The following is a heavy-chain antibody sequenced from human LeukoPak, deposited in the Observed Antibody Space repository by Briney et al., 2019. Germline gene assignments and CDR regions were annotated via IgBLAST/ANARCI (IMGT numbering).Heavy chain of an antibody. Sequence: SETLSLTCTVSGGSITSYYWSWIRQPAGKGLEWIGRIYSNENTNYNPSLKSRVTMSVDTSKNQFSLELSSVTAADTAVYYCARGGTTPYYFDDWGQGTLVTVSS. D-gene: IGHD2-15*01. V-gene: IGHV4-4*07. J-gene: IGHJ4*02. CDR1: GGSITSYY. CDR3: ARGGTTPYYFDD. CDR2: IYSNENT.